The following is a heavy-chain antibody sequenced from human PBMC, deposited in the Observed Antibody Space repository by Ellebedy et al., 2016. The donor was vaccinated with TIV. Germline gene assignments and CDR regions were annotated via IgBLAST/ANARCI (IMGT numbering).Heavy chain of an antibody. CDR2: ISNTNCYI. V-gene: IGHV3-21*01. J-gene: IGHJ6*02. Sequence: GESLKISCAASGSTFSGYTMNWVRQAPGKGLEWVSSISNTNCYIYYADSVKGRFTISRDNAKNSLYPQMNSLRAEDTAVYFCAKIELERRFYYYAMDVWGQGTTVTVSS. CDR3: AKIELERRFYYYAMDV. CDR1: GSTFSGYT. D-gene: IGHD1-1*01.